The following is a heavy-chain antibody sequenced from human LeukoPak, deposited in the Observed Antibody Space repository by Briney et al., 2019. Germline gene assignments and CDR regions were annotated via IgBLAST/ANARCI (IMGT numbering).Heavy chain of an antibody. Sequence: GGSLRLSCAASGFTFSSYWMSWVRQAPGKGLEWVANIKQDGSEKSYVDSVKGRFTISRDNAKNSLYLQMNNLRAEDSAVYYCAREGEGGFDYWGQGTLVTVSS. V-gene: IGHV3-7*01. CDR1: GFTFSSYW. CDR2: IKQDGSEK. J-gene: IGHJ4*02. D-gene: IGHD3-16*01. CDR3: AREGEGGFDY.